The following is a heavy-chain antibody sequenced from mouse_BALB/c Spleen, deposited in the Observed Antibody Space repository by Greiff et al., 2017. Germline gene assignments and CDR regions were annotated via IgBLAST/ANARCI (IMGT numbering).Heavy chain of an antibody. CDR1: GFTFSSYG. CDR2: INSNGGST. D-gene: IGHD4-1*01. J-gene: IGHJ2*01. Sequence: EVKVVESGGGLVQPGGSLKLSCAASGFTFSSYGMSWVRQTPDKGLELVATINSNGGSTYYPDSVKGRFTISRDNAKNTLYLQMSSLKSEDTAMYYCAKLGRVYFDYWGQGTTLTVSS. CDR3: AKLGRVYFDY. V-gene: IGHV5-6-3*01.